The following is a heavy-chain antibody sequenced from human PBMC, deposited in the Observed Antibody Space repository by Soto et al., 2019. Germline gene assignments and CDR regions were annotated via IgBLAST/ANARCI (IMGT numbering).Heavy chain of an antibody. CDR2: IYTSGST. CDR1: GGSISSYY. D-gene: IGHD4-17*01. J-gene: IGHJ5*02. CDR3: ARDGGYGDYWGWFDP. V-gene: IGHV4-4*07. Sequence: QVQLQESGPGLVKPSETLSLTCTVSGGSISSYYWSWIRQPAGKGLEWIGRIYTSGSTNYNPSLKSRVTMPVATSKHQFSLKLSSVTAADTAVYYCARDGGYGDYWGWFDPWGQGTLVTVSS.